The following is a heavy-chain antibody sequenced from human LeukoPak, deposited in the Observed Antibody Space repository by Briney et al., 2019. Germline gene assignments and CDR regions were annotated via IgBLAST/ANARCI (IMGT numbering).Heavy chain of an antibody. CDR2: INLHSGGT. V-gene: IGHV1-2*02. CDR1: GYTFTGHY. D-gene: IGHD1-26*01. CDR3: ARGRATDFFDY. Sequence: GASVKVSCKASGYTFTGHYMHWVRQAPGQGLEWMGWINLHSGGTNYAQNFQGRVIMTGDTSISTAYMELSRLRSDDTAVYYCARGRATDFFDYWGQGTLVTVSS. J-gene: IGHJ4*02.